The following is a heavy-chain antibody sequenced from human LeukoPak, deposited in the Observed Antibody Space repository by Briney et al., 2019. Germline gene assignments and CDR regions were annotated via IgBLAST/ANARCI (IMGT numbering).Heavy chain of an antibody. CDR2: IWYDGSNK. J-gene: IGHJ5*02. CDR1: GFIFSSYG. D-gene: IGHD3-16*01. Sequence: GRSLRLSCAASGFIFSSYGMHWVRQAPGKGLEWVAVIWYDGSNKYYADSVKGRFTISRDNSKNTLYLQMNSLRAEDTAVYYCARDRIMITFGGVRPYNWFDPWGQGTLVTVSS. CDR3: ARDRIMITFGGVRPYNWFDP. V-gene: IGHV3-33*01.